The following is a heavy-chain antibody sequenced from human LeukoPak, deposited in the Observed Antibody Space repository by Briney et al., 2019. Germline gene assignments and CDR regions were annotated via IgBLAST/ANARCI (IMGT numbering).Heavy chain of an antibody. D-gene: IGHD1-26*01. Sequence: SETLSLTCTVSGGSISSYYWSWIRQPPGKGLERIGYIYYSGSTNYNPSLKSRVTISVDTSKNQFSLKLSSVTAADTAVYYCARHYSGSYPFDYWGQGTLVTVSS. CDR1: GGSISSYY. V-gene: IGHV4-59*01. CDR2: IYYSGST. CDR3: ARHYSGSYPFDY. J-gene: IGHJ4*02.